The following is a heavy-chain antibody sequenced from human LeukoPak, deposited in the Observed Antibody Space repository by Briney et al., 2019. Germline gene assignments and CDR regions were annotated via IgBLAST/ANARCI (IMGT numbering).Heavy chain of an antibody. CDR2: IYYSGST. CDR1: GGSISSYY. CDR3: AGLELRYFLDP. V-gene: IGHV4-59*12. Sequence: PSETLSLTCTVSGGSISSYYWSWIRQPPGKGLEWIGYIYYSGSTNYNPSLKSRVTISVDTSKNQFSLKLSSVTAADTAVYYCAGLELRYFLDPWGQGTLVTVSS. D-gene: IGHD3-9*01. J-gene: IGHJ5*02.